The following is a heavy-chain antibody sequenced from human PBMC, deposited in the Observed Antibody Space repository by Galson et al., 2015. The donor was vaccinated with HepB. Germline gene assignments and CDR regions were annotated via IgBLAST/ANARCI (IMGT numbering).Heavy chain of an antibody. V-gene: IGHV3-21*01. Sequence: SLRLSCAASGFTFSSYSMNWVRQAPGKGLEWVSSISSSSSYIYYADSVKGRFTISRDNAKNSLYLQMNSLRAEDTAVYYCATGSGYYKNFDYWGQGTLVTVSS. CDR2: ISSSSSYI. D-gene: IGHD3-22*01. CDR1: GFTFSSYS. CDR3: ATGSGYYKNFDY. J-gene: IGHJ4*02.